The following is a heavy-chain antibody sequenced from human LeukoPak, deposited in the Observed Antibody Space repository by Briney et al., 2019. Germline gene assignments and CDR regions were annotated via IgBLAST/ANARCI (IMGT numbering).Heavy chain of an antibody. V-gene: IGHV3-23*01. J-gene: IGHJ4*02. Sequence: GGSLRLSCAASGFTFSTASLHWVRQAPGRGLEWVSAFDTGFGTYYPDSLKGRFTISRDNSKSTLFLQMNSLRAEDTAVYYRARSSGWWSLDYWGQGTLVTVSS. D-gene: IGHD6-19*01. CDR3: ARSSGWWSLDY. CDR1: GFTFSTAS. CDR2: FDTGFGT.